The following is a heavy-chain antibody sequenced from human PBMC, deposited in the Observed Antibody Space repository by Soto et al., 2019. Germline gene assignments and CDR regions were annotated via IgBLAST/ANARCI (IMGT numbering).Heavy chain of an antibody. CDR2: INPNSGGT. D-gene: IGHD5-12*01. CDR1: GCTFTGYY. Sequence: ASVKVSCKASGCTFTGYYMHWVRQAPGQGLEWMGWINPNSGGTNYAQKFQGRVTMTRDTSISTAYMELSRLRSDDTAVYYCARGLVRGYSGYPKGYWGQRTLVTVSS. V-gene: IGHV1-2*02. J-gene: IGHJ4*02. CDR3: ARGLVRGYSGYPKGY.